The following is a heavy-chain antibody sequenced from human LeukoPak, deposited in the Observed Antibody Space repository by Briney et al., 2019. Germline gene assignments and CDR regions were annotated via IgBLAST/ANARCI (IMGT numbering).Heavy chain of an antibody. V-gene: IGHV1-8*01. Sequence: GASVKVSCKASGYTFTSYDINRVRQVTGQGLEWMGWMSPNSGNTGYEQKFQGRVTMTRDTSISTAYMELSSLRSEDTAVYYCAREVDDSSGYYSDYWGQGTLVTVSS. CDR1: GYTFTSYD. D-gene: IGHD3-22*01. CDR3: AREVDDSSGYYSDY. CDR2: MSPNSGNT. J-gene: IGHJ4*02.